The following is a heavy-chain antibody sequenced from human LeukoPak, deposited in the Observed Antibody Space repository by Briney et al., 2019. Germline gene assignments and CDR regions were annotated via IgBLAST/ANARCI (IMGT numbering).Heavy chain of an antibody. V-gene: IGHV6-1*01. CDR2: TYYRSRWYN. J-gene: IGHJ4*02. Sequence: PSQTLSLTCAISGDSVPSNTAAWNWIRQSPSRGLEWLGRTYYRSRWYNDYAVSVKSRITINPDTSKNQFSLQLYSVTPEDTAVYYCARSISSGGFRLDYWGQGTLVTVSS. D-gene: IGHD3-3*02. CDR1: GDSVPSNTAA. CDR3: ARSISSGGFRLDY.